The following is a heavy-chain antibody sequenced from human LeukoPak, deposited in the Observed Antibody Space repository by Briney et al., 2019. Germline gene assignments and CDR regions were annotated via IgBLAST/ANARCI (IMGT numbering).Heavy chain of an antibody. D-gene: IGHD3-10*01. Sequence: GRSLRLSCAASGFTFSSYGMHWVRQAPGKGLEWVAVIWYDGSNKYYADSVKGRFTISRDNSKNRLYLQMNSLRAEDTAVYYCARDLEGGSYYPDYWGQGTLVTVSS. J-gene: IGHJ4*02. CDR2: IWYDGSNK. CDR3: ARDLEGGSYYPDY. V-gene: IGHV3-33*01. CDR1: GFTFSSYG.